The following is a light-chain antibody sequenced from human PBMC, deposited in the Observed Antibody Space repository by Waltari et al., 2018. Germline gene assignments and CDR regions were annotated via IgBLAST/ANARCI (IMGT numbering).Light chain of an antibody. V-gene: IGLV2-14*03. CDR1: SGDVGGYDY. CDR3: ISYTSTTTYVV. Sequence: QSALTQPASVSAPPGQSITISCTGPSGDVGGYDYVSWYQQHPGKAPQLIIYDVNKRPSGVSHRFSASKSGNTASLTIFGLQAEDEADYYCISYTSTTTYVVVGGGTKLTVL. CDR2: DVN. J-gene: IGLJ2*01.